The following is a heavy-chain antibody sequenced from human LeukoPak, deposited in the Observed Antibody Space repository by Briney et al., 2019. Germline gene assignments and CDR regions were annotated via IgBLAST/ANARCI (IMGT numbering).Heavy chain of an antibody. V-gene: IGHV3-11*01. CDR2: ISSSGSTI. D-gene: IGHD6-13*01. CDR1: GFTFSDYY. J-gene: IGHJ4*02. Sequence: GGSLRLSCAASGFTFSDYYMSWIRQAPGKGLEWVSYISSSGSTIYYADSVKGRFTISRDNAKNSLYLQMNSLRAEDTAVYYCASPYSSSWYFDYWGQGTLVTVSS. CDR3: ASPYSSSWYFDY.